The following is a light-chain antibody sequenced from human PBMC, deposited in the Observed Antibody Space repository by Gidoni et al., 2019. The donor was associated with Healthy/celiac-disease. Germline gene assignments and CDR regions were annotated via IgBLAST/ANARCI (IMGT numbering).Light chain of an antibody. CDR2: WAS. V-gene: IGKV4-1*01. J-gene: IGKJ4*01. CDR3: QQYYSTILT. Sequence: DIVMTQSPDSLAVSLGDRATINCKSSQSVLYSSNNKNYLAWYQQKPGQPPKLLIYWASTRESGVPDRFSGSGSGTDFTLTISSLQAEDVAVYYCQQYYSTILTFGGGTKVEIK. CDR1: QSVLYSSNNKNY.